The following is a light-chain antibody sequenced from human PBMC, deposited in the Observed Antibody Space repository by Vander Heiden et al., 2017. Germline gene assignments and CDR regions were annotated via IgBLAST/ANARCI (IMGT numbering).Light chain of an antibody. J-gene: IGKJ4*01. V-gene: IGKV1-39*01. CDR3: QQSYSTPHT. CDR1: QSISSY. Sequence: DIQMPQSPSSLSASVGDRVTITCLASQSISSYLNWYQQKPGKAPKLLIYAASSLQSGVPARFSGSGSGTDFTLTISSLQPEDVATYYCQQSYSTPHTFGGGTKVEIK. CDR2: AAS.